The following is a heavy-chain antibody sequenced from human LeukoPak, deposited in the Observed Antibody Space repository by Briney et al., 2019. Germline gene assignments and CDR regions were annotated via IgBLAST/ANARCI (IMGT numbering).Heavy chain of an antibody. CDR1: GFTFSSYS. CDR3: ARGLGHLGSDYYYSMDV. V-gene: IGHV3-21*03. CDR2: ISSSSSYI. D-gene: IGHD3-9*01. J-gene: IGHJ6*02. Sequence: GGSLRLSCAASGFTFSSYSMNWVRQAPGKGLEWVSSISSSSSYIYYADSVKGRFTISRDNAKNSLYLQMNSLRAEDTAVYYCARGLGHLGSDYYYSMDVWGQGTTVTVSS.